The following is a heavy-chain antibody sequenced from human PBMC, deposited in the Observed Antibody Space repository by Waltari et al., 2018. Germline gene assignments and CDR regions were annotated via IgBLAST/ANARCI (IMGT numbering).Heavy chain of an antibody. V-gene: IGHV3-7*01. J-gene: IGHJ4*02. CDR1: GFTFSRSW. D-gene: IGHD2-2*01. Sequence: EVQLVESGGGLVQPGGSLSLSCAASGFTFSRSWMSWVRQAPGKGLEWVANIKQDGSEKYYVDSVKGRFTISRDNAKNSLYLQMNSLRAEDTAVYYCARSAARFDYWGQGTLVTVSS. CDR3: ARSAARFDY. CDR2: IKQDGSEK.